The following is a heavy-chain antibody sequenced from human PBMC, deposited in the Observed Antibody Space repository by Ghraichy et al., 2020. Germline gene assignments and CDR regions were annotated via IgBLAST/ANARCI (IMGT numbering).Heavy chain of an antibody. J-gene: IGHJ6*02. Sequence: GESLRLSCVASGFTLSSYSFNWVRQAPGKGLEWVSYITSSSRTKSYADSVKGRFTISRDNAKNSLYLQMNSPRDEDTAVYYCARGSKVVRFYYYDALDVWGHGTTVTVSS. CDR2: ITSSSRTK. CDR3: ARGSKVVRFYYYDALDV. CDR1: GFTLSSYS. V-gene: IGHV3-48*02. D-gene: IGHD4-23*01.